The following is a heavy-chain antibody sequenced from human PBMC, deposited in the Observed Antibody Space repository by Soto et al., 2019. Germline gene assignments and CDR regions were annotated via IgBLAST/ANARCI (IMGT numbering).Heavy chain of an antibody. CDR2: IYYSGST. CDR1: GGSLNSYY. CDR3: ARVRHDSSGYYFDY. V-gene: IGHV4-59*01. Sequence: ASETLSLTCTVSGGSLNSYYWNWIRQPPGKRLEWIGYIYYSGSTTYNPSLKSRVTTSVDTSKNQFSLNLSSVTAADTAVYYCARVRHDSSGYYFDYWGQGTLVTVSS. D-gene: IGHD3-22*01. J-gene: IGHJ4*02.